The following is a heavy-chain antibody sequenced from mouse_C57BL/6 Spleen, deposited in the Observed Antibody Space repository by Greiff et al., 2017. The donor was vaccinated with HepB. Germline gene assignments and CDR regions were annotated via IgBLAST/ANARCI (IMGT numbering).Heavy chain of an antibody. CDR2: IYPGSGST. J-gene: IGHJ3*01. Sequence: QVQLQQPGAELVKPGASVKMSCKASGYTFPSYWITWVKQRPGQGLEWIGDIYPGSGSTNYNEKFKSKATLTVDTSSSTAYMQLSSLTSEDSAVYYCAREGKNYDYVGGGFAYWGQGTLVTVSA. V-gene: IGHV1-55*01. CDR3: AREGKNYDYVGGGFAY. CDR1: GYTFPSYW. D-gene: IGHD2-4*01.